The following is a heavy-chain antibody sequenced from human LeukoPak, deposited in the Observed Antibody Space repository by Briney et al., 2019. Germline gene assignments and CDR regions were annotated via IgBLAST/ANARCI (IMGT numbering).Heavy chain of an antibody. D-gene: IGHD2-8*01. V-gene: IGHV3-23*01. CDR3: AKDTSIGRYCTNGVCSPFDY. CDR1: GFTFGSYA. CDR2: ISDSGGST. J-gene: IGHJ4*02. Sequence: GGSLRLSCAASGFTFGSYAMSWVRQAPGKGLEWVSAISDSGGSTYDADSVKGRFTISRDNSKNTLYLQMNSLRAEDTAVYYCAKDTSIGRYCTNGVCSPFDYWGQGTLVTVSS.